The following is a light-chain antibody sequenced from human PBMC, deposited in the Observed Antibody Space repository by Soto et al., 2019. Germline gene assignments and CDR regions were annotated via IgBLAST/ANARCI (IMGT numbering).Light chain of an antibody. CDR1: QTVAGSY. V-gene: IGKV3-11*01. Sequence: EIVLTQSPGTLSLSPGERATLSCRASQTVAGSYLAWYQQKPGQAPRLLIYGASSRASGIPARFSGRGSGTDFTLTISYLEPEDFAIYYCQQGGNWPLTFGQGTRLEIK. J-gene: IGKJ5*01. CDR2: GAS. CDR3: QQGGNWPLT.